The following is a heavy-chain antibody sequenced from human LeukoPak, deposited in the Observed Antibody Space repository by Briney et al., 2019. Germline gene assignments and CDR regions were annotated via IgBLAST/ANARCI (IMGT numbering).Heavy chain of an antibody. D-gene: IGHD1-1*01. V-gene: IGHV3-23*01. CDR2: ISGSGGST. J-gene: IGHJ6*02. CDR3: AKGWNDLPGMDV. CDR1: GISLSNYG. Sequence: GGSLRLSCVVSGISLSNYGMSWVCQAPGKGLEWVSAISGSGGSTYYADSVKGRFTISRDNSKNTLYLQMNSLRAEDTAVYYCAKGWNDLPGMDVWGQGTTVTVSS.